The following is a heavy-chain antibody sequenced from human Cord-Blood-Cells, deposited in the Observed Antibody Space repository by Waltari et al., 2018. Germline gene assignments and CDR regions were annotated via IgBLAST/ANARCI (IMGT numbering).Heavy chain of an antibody. CDR3: TRDPSYSHPFFDY. Sequence: EVQLVESGGGLVQPGRSLRLSCTASGFTFGDYAMSWVRQAPGKGLEWVGFIRSKAYGGTTEYAASVKGRFTISRDDSKSIAYLQMNSLKTEDTAVYYCTRDPSYSHPFFDYWGQGTLVTVSS. CDR1: GFTFGDYA. V-gene: IGHV3-49*04. CDR2: IRSKAYGGTT. D-gene: IGHD1-26*01. J-gene: IGHJ4*02.